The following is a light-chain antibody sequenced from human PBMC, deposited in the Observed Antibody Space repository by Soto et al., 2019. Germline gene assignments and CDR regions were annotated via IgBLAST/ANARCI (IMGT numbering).Light chain of an antibody. CDR3: QRYGSSPDT. J-gene: IGKJ2*01. V-gene: IGKV3-20*01. Sequence: EIVLTQSPGTLSLSPGERATLSCRASQSVSSTYLAWYQQKPGQAPRLLIYGASIRATGVPDRFSGSGSGTDFTLTISRLEPEDFAVYYCQRYGSSPDTFGQGTKLEIK. CDR1: QSVSSTY. CDR2: GAS.